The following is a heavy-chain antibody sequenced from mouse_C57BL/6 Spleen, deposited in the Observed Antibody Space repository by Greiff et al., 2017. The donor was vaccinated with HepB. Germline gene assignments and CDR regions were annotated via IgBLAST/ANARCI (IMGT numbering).Heavy chain of an antibody. CDR3: TKGTTVGPFAY. Sequence: QVQLQQPGAELVMPGASVKLSCKASGYTFTSYWMHWVKQRPGQGLEWIGEIDPSDSYTNYNQKFKGKSTLTVDKSSSTAYMQLSSLTSEDSAVYYCTKGTTVGPFAYWGQGTLVTVSA. CDR1: GYTFTSYW. J-gene: IGHJ3*01. V-gene: IGHV1-69*01. CDR2: IDPSDSYT. D-gene: IGHD1-1*01.